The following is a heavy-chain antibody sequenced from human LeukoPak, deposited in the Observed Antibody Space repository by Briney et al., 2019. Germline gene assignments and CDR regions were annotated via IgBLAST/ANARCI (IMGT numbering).Heavy chain of an antibody. V-gene: IGHV3-7*01. J-gene: IGHJ4*02. D-gene: IGHD1-26*01. CDR2: IKTDGSEK. CDR1: GFTFSNYW. Sequence: GGSLRLSCEGSGFTFSNYWMGWVRQAPGKGPQWVANIKTDGSEKYYVDSVKGRFTISRDNAKNSLYLQMNSLRAEDTAVYYCARVEWEGPHPTLNYWGQGTLVTVSS. CDR3: ARVEWEGPHPTLNY.